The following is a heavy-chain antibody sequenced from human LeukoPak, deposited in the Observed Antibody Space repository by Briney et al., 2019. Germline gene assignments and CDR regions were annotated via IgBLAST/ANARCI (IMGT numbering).Heavy chain of an antibody. D-gene: IGHD3-10*01. V-gene: IGHV1-18*04. CDR1: GYTFTGYY. Sequence: ASVKVSCKASGYTFTGYYMHWVRQAPGQGLEWMGWIRPYNGDTKYGQNLQGRVTMTTDTTTSTAYMELRSLRSDDTAVYYCARGLRETDAFDIWGPGTMVTVSS. J-gene: IGHJ3*02. CDR2: IRPYNGDT. CDR3: ARGLRETDAFDI.